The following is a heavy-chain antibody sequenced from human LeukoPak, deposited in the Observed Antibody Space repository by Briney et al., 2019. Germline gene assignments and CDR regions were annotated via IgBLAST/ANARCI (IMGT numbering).Heavy chain of an antibody. CDR1: GLTFSSYA. CDR3: AKTRTFGGVIVPFDY. Sequence: GGSLRLSCAASGLTFSSYAMSWVRQAPGKGLEWVSAISGSGGSTYYADSVKGRFTISRDNSKNTLYLQMNSLRAEDTAVYYCAKTRTFGGVIVPFDYWGQGTLVTVSS. CDR2: ISGSGGST. V-gene: IGHV3-23*01. J-gene: IGHJ4*02. D-gene: IGHD3-16*02.